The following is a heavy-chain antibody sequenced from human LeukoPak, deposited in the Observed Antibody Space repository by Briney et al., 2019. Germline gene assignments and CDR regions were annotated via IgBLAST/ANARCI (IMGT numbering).Heavy chain of an antibody. CDR1: GYTFTSYG. CDR2: ISAYNGNT. CDR3: ARSPPVTMIVVVISGGGYYYMDV. V-gene: IGHV1-18*01. J-gene: IGHJ6*03. D-gene: IGHD3-22*01. Sequence: ASVKVSCKASGYTFTSYGISWVRQAPGQGLEWMGWISAYNGNTNYAQRLQGRVTITADESTSTAYMELSSLRSEDTAVYYCARSPPVTMIVVVISGGGYYYMDVWGKGTTVTVSS.